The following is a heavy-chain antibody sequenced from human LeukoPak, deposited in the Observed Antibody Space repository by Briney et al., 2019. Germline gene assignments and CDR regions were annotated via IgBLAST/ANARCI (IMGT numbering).Heavy chain of an antibody. Sequence: PGGSLRLSCAASGFTFSSYGMHWVRQAPGKGLEWVAGISDSGGSRNYADSVKGRFTISRDNPKNTLYLQMNSLRAEDTAVYFCAKRGVVIRVILVGFHKEAYYFDSWGQGALVTVSS. CDR1: GFTFSSYG. V-gene: IGHV3-23*01. CDR3: AKRGVVIRVILVGFHKEAYYFDS. J-gene: IGHJ4*02. CDR2: ISDSGGSR. D-gene: IGHD3-22*01.